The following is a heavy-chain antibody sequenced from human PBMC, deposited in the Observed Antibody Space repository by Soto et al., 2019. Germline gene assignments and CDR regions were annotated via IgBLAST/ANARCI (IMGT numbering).Heavy chain of an antibody. V-gene: IGHV3-74*01. CDR1: GFTFSTSW. CDR3: AMRGAGAGLHY. CDR2: LNSDGSST. D-gene: IGHD6-19*01. J-gene: IGHJ4*02. Sequence: EVQLVESGGGLVQPGGSLGVSCAASGFTFSTSWMHWVRQAPGRGLVRVSRLNSDGSSTSYAYSGKGRFTISRDNAKNTLYLQMNSLRAEDTAIYDCAMRGAGAGLHYWGQGTLVTVSS.